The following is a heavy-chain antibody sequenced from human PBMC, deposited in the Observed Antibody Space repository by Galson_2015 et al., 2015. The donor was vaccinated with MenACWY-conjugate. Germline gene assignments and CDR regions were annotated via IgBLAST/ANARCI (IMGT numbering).Heavy chain of an antibody. Sequence: SLRLSCAASGFTFSSYSMNWVRQAPGKGLEWVSYISSSSSTIYYADSVKGRFTISRDNAENSLYLQMNSLRAEDTAVYYCARDRPRWLQSKNAFDIWGQGTMVTVSS. CDR3: ARDRPRWLQSKNAFDI. J-gene: IGHJ3*02. CDR1: GFTFSSYS. CDR2: ISSSSSTI. V-gene: IGHV3-48*04. D-gene: IGHD5-24*01.